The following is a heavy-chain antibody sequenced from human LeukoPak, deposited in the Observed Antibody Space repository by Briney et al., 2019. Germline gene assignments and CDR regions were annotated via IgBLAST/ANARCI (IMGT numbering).Heavy chain of an antibody. J-gene: IGHJ4*02. CDR3: ARVPDYGETFDY. Sequence: GESLKISCKGSGYSFTNYWIGWVRQMPGKGLELMGLIYPGDSDTRYSPSFQGQVTISADKSTNIAYLQWRSLKASDSAMYYCARVPDYGETFDYWGQGTLVTVSS. CDR2: IYPGDSDT. V-gene: IGHV5-51*01. D-gene: IGHD4-17*01. CDR1: GYSFTNYW.